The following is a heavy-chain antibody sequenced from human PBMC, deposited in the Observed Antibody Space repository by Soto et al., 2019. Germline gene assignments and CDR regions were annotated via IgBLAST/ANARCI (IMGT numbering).Heavy chain of an antibody. J-gene: IGHJ6*02. CDR2: INGDGASL. D-gene: IGHD3-10*01. CDR1: GFIFSSFW. Sequence: EVRLEETGGGFAQPGGSLRVSCSGSGFIFSSFWMHWVRKGPGKGLEWVTRINGDGASLANADSVKGRFSISRDNVKNTLHLQMNSLGADDTAVYFCAREGSLGLDVWGRGPTVTVSS. CDR3: AREGSLGLDV. V-gene: IGHV3-74*03.